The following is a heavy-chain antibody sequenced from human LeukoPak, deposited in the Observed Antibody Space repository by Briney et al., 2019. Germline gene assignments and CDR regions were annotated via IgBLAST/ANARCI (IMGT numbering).Heavy chain of an antibody. CDR2: ISYDGSNK. Sequence: GGSLRLSCAASGFTFSDCAMHWVRQAPGKGLEWVAVISYDGSNKYYADSVKGRFTISRNNSKNTLYLQMNSLRAEDTAVYYCARDSQYQLLYWFDYWGQGTLVTVSS. J-gene: IGHJ4*02. CDR3: ARDSQYQLLYWFDY. D-gene: IGHD2-2*02. V-gene: IGHV3-30-3*01. CDR1: GFTFSDCA.